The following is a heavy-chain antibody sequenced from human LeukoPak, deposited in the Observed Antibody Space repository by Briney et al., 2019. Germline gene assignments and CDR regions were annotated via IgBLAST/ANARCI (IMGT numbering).Heavy chain of an antibody. D-gene: IGHD3-10*01. CDR1: GFTFSSYA. Sequence: GGSLRLSCAASGFTFSSYAMSWVRQAPGKGLEWVSAISGSGGSTYCADSVKGRFTISRDNAKNTLYLQMNSLRAEDTAVYYCARVRVGAYDFEYWGQGTLVTVSS. CDR3: ARVRVGAYDFEY. J-gene: IGHJ4*02. CDR2: ISGSGGST. V-gene: IGHV3-23*01.